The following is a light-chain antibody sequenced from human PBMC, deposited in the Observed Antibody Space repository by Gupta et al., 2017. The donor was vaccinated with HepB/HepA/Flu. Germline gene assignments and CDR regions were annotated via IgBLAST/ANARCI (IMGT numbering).Light chain of an antibody. CDR3: ATWEDSLNGRV. Sequence: QSVLTQPPSASGTPGQRVTISCSGSTSNIGSNTINWYQQLPGTPPKLLIYSNNQRPSGVPDRFSGSKSGTSASLTISGLQSEDEADYYCATWEDSLNGRVFGGGTKLTVL. CDR2: SNN. CDR1: TSNIGSNT. J-gene: IGLJ2*01. V-gene: IGLV1-44*01.